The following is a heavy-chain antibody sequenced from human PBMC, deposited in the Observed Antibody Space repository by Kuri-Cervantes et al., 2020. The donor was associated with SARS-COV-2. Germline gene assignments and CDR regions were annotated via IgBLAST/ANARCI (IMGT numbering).Heavy chain of an antibody. CDR2: ISAYNGNT. CDR1: GCIFTSYG. D-gene: IGHD6-19*01. Sequence: ASVKVSCKASGCIFTSYGISWARQAPGQGLEWMGWISAYNGNTNYAQKLQGRVTMTTDTSTSTAYMELRSLRSDDTAVYYCARESGSSGWYGFDYWGQGTLVTVSS. V-gene: IGHV1-18*04. J-gene: IGHJ4*02. CDR3: ARESGSSGWYGFDY.